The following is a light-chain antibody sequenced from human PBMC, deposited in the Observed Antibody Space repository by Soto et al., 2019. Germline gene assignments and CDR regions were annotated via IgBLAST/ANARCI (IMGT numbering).Light chain of an antibody. CDR2: GAS. CDR3: QQYNNWPPLA. J-gene: IGKJ1*01. V-gene: IGKV3-15*01. Sequence: EIVMTQSPATLSVSPGERATLSCRASQSVSSNLAWYQQKPGQAPRLLIYGASTRATGIPARFSGSGSGTEFTLTISSLKSEDFAVSYCQQYNNWPPLAFCQGTKVEIK. CDR1: QSVSSN.